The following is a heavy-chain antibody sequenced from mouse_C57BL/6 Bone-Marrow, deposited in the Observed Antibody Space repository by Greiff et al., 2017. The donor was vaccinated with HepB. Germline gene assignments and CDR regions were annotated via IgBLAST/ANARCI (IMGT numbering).Heavy chain of an antibody. CDR3: ARWRDGSSPDY. J-gene: IGHJ2*01. V-gene: IGHV1-22*01. CDR1: GYTFTDYN. CDR2: INPNNGGT. Sequence: VQLQQSGPELVKPGASVKMSCKASGYTFTDYNMHWVKQSHGKSLEWIGYINPNNGGTSYNQKFKGKAPLTVNKSSSTAYMELRSLTSEDSAVYYCARWRDGSSPDYWGQGTTLTVSS. D-gene: IGHD1-1*01.